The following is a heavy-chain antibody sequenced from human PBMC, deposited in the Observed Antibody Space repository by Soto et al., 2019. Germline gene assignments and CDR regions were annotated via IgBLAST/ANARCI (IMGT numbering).Heavy chain of an antibody. D-gene: IGHD4-17*01. J-gene: IGHJ4*02. V-gene: IGHV3-73*02. Sequence: EVQLVESGGGLVQPGGSLKLSCAASGFTFSDSAIHWVRQASGRGLEWVGRIRNKANSHATGYAASVKGRFTISRDDSKNTAYLQMISLKTEDTAVYYCTRVSVTPFDYWGQGTLVTVSS. CDR2: IRNKANSHAT. CDR3: TRVSVTPFDY. CDR1: GFTFSDSA.